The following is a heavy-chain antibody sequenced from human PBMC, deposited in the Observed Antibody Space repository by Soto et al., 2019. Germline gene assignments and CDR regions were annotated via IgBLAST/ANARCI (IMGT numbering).Heavy chain of an antibody. Sequence: QVQLEQSGAEVKKPGASVKVTCKASGYTFTNYYMHWVRQAPGQGLEWMGIIKPSGGSASYAQKFQGRITMTRDTSTSTVYMDLSSLRSEDTAVYYCARSWFLMINGFDYWGQGTLVTVSS. J-gene: IGHJ4*02. CDR1: GYTFTNYY. D-gene: IGHD3-10*01. CDR2: IKPSGGSA. CDR3: ARSWFLMINGFDY. V-gene: IGHV1-46*01.